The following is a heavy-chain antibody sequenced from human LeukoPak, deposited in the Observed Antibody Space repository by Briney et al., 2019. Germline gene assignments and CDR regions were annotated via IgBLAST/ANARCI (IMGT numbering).Heavy chain of an antibody. D-gene: IGHD1-26*01. CDR2: IYYSGST. CDR1: GGSISSSGYY. V-gene: IGHV4-39*01. CDR3: ARHEYSGSYYGLSWFDP. J-gene: IGHJ5*02. Sequence: PSETLSLTCTVSGGSISSSGYYWGWICQPPGKGLEWIASIYYSGSTYYNPSLKSRVTISVDTSKNQLSLKLSSLTAADTAVYYCARHEYSGSYYGLSWFDPWGQGTLVTVSS.